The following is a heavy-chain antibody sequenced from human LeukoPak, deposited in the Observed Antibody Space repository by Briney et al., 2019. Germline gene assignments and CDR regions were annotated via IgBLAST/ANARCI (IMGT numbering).Heavy chain of an antibody. J-gene: IGHJ5*02. Sequence: PSQTLSLTCTVSGGSISSGDYYWSWIRQPPGKGLEWIGHIYYSGSTYYNPSLKSRVTISVDTSKNQFSLKLSSVTAADTAVYYCARGHIVVVTAQLNWFDPWGQGTLVTVSS. D-gene: IGHD2-21*02. V-gene: IGHV4-30-4*01. CDR3: ARGHIVVVTAQLNWFDP. CDR2: IYYSGST. CDR1: GGSISSGDYY.